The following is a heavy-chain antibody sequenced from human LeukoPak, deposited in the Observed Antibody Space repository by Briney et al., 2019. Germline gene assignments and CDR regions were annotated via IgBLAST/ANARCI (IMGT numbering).Heavy chain of an antibody. Sequence: GGSLRLSCAASGFTFSSYSMNWVRQAPGKGLEWVSSISSSSSYIYYADSVKGRFTISRDNAKNSLYLQMNSLRAEDTAVYYCARDMVRGARIYYYYGMDVWGQGTTVTVSS. CDR3: ARDMVRGARIYYYYGMDV. CDR2: ISSSSSYI. D-gene: IGHD3-10*01. V-gene: IGHV3-21*01. J-gene: IGHJ6*02. CDR1: GFTFSSYS.